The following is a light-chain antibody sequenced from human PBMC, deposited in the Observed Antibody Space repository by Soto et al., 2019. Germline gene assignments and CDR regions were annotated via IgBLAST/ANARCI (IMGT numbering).Light chain of an antibody. CDR1: QDITNY. V-gene: IGKV1-33*01. CDR3: QHFDNLPYT. Sequence: DIQLTQSPSSLSASVGDRVTITCQASQDITNYLNWYRQKPVKAPELLIYDASNSETGVPSRFSGSGSGTLFTFTITSLQPEDIATYYCQHFDNLPYTFGQGTKMEIK. J-gene: IGKJ2*01. CDR2: DAS.